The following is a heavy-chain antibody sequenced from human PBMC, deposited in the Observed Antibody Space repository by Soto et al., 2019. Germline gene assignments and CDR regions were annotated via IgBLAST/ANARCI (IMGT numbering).Heavy chain of an antibody. J-gene: IGHJ4*02. Sequence: ASVKVSCKASGYTFTSYAMHWVRQAPGQRLEWMGWINAGNGNAKYSQKFQGRVTITRDTSASTAYMELSSLRSEDTAVYYCARKPNWNVFDYWGQGTLVTVSS. D-gene: IGHD1-1*01. V-gene: IGHV1-3*01. CDR1: GYTFTSYA. CDR2: INAGNGNA. CDR3: ARKPNWNVFDY.